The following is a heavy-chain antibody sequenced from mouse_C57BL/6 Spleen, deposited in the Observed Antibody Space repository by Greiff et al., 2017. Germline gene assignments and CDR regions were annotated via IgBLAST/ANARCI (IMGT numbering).Heavy chain of an antibody. V-gene: IGHV1-53*01. Sequence: QVQLQQPGTELVKPGASVKLSCKASGYTFTSYWMHWVKQRPGQGLEWIGNINPSNGGTIYNQKFKGKATLTVDKSSSTAYMELRSLTSEDTAVYNCARKDSTGVDTRGQDTTLSDSS. CDR2: INPSNGGT. CDR3: ARKDSTGVDT. CDR1: GYTFTSYW. J-gene: IGHJ2*01.